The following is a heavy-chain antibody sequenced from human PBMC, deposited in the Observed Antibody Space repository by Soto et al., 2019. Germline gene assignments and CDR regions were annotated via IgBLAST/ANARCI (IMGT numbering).Heavy chain of an antibody. D-gene: IGHD3-22*01. J-gene: IGHJ4*02. Sequence: QVQLVQSGPEVKKPGASVKLSCKASGYIFTSYRIGWVRQAPGQGLEWMGWISAFKGYTKYPQRLQGRVTMTTDTTTSTCYMELRSLRSGDRAVYYCARVDVYYDRSGHYFAIFNYWGPGRLVTVSS. CDR1: GYIFTSYR. CDR3: ARVDVYYDRSGHYFAIFNY. V-gene: IGHV1-18*01. CDR2: ISAFKGYT.